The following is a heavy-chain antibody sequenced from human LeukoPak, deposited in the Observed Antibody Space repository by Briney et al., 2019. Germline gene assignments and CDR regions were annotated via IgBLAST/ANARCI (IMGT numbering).Heavy chain of an antibody. J-gene: IGHJ4*02. Sequence: PSETLSLTCTVSGGSISGYYWSWIRQPPGKGLEWIGYIYYSGSTNYNPSLKSRVTISVDTSKNQFSLNLSSVTAADTAVYYCARGSDYGSSGYYRRVLDYWGQGILVTVSS. V-gene: IGHV4-59*12. CDR2: IYYSGST. CDR1: GGSISGYY. CDR3: ARGSDYGSSGYYRRVLDY. D-gene: IGHD3-22*01.